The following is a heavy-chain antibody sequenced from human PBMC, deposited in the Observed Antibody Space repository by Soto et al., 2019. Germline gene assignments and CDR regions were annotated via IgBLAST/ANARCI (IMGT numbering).Heavy chain of an antibody. CDR1: RFTFTTYA. CDR2: MSSDGTNE. Sequence: GGSLRLSCAASRFTFTTYAMNWVRQAPGKGLEWVALMSSDGTNEHYADSVRGRFTVSRDNSRNTLFLQMNHLRTADTAVYYCARCGYTSGWYCYFDFSGRGTLVTVSS. CDR3: ARCGYTSGWYCYFDF. D-gene: IGHD6-19*01. V-gene: IGHV3-30-3*01. J-gene: IGHJ4*02.